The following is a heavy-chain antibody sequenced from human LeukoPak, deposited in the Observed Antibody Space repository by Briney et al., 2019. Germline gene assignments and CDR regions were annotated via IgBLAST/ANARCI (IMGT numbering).Heavy chain of an antibody. CDR1: GFTFSSYE. D-gene: IGHD3-10*01. V-gene: IGHV3-48*03. J-gene: IGHJ3*02. CDR3: ARDRRDWDFGELLYDAFDI. CDR2: ISSSGSTI. Sequence: GGSLTLSCAASGFTFSSYEMNWVGQAPGKGREWVSYISSSGSTIYYADSVKGRFTISRDNAKNSLYLQMNSLRAEDTAVYYCARDRRDWDFGELLYDAFDIWGQGTMVTVSS.